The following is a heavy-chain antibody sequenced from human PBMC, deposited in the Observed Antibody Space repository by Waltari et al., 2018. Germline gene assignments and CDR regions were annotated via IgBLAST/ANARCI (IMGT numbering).Heavy chain of an antibody. J-gene: IGHJ4*02. CDR1: GGTFSSYA. Sequence: QVQLVQSGAEVKKPGSSVKVSCKASGGTFSSYAISWVRQAPGQGLGWMGGSIAICGAANYGQKFRGRVTITADESTSTAYMELSSLRSEDTAVYYCARGGGYDSSGYYTYFDYWGQGTLVTVSS. CDR2: SIAICGAA. V-gene: IGHV1-69*01. CDR3: ARGGGYDSSGYYTYFDY. D-gene: IGHD3-22*01.